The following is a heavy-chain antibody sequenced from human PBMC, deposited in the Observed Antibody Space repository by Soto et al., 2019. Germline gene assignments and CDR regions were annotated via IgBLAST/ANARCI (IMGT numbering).Heavy chain of an antibody. CDR1: GASISSVGYY. V-gene: IGHV4-31*03. Sequence: QVQLQESGPGLVKPSQTLSLTCTVSGASISSVGYYWSWIRQHPGKGLEWIGYIHYSGSTYYNPSLKSRVTISVDSSNNQLSLRLRSVTAADTAVYYCAREPETDGYNHNWFDPWGQGTQVTVSS. CDR3: AREPETDGYNHNWFDP. D-gene: IGHD5-12*01. CDR2: IHYSGST. J-gene: IGHJ5*02.